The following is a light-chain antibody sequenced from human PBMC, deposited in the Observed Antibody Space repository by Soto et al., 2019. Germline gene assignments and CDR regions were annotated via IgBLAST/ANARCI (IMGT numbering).Light chain of an antibody. CDR1: QSISSY. CDR3: QQSYRTPYT. Sequence: DIQMTQSPSSLSASVGDRVTITCRASQSISSYLNWYQQKPGKAPKLLIYAESSLQSGVPTRFSGSGSGTDFPLTISSLQPEDFATYYCQQSYRTPYTFGQGTKLEIK. CDR2: AES. V-gene: IGKV1-39*01. J-gene: IGKJ2*01.